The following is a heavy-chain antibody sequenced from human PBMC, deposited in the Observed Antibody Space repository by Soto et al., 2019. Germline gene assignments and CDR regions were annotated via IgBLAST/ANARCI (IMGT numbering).Heavy chain of an antibody. CDR1: GFTFSSYA. D-gene: IGHD6-13*01. CDR2: ISGSGGST. J-gene: IGHJ5*02. CDR3: AKDLRRASSSSFGFDP. V-gene: IGHV3-23*01. Sequence: GGSLRLSCAASGFTFSSYAMSWVRQAPGKGLEWVSAISGSGGSTYYADSVKGRFTISRDNSRNMLYLQVNSLRAEDTAVYYCAKDLRRASSSSFGFDPWGQGTLVTVSS.